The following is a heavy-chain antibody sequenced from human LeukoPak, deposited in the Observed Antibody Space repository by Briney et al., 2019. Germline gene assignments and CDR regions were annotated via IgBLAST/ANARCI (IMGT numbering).Heavy chain of an antibody. Sequence: SETLSLTCTVSGGSISSGDYYWSWIRQPPGKGLEWIGYIYYSGSTYYNPSLKSRVTISVDTSKNQFSLKLSSVTAADTAVYYCARWGRMGAARGYAFDIWGQGTMVTVSS. J-gene: IGHJ3*02. CDR2: IYYSGST. D-gene: IGHD6-6*01. V-gene: IGHV4-30-4*01. CDR1: GGSISSGDYY. CDR3: ARWGRMGAARGYAFDI.